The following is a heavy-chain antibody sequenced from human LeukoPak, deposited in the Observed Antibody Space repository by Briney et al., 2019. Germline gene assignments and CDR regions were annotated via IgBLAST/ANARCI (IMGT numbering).Heavy chain of an antibody. V-gene: IGHV3-74*01. CDR3: VRDDEGPLTPDY. CDR2: MNIDGSII. J-gene: IGHJ4*02. CDR1: GFTFTNYW. Sequence: PGGSLRLSCAASGFTFTNYWMHWVRQAPGKGLVWVSGMNIDGSIIGYMDSVKGRFTISRDNAKNTVSLQMNSLRAEDTAVYYCVRDDEGPLTPDYWGQGTLVTVSS. D-gene: IGHD2-15*01.